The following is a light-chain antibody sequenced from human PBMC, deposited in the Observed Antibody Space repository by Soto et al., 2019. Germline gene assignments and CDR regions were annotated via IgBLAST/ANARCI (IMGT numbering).Light chain of an antibody. V-gene: IGLV2-14*01. J-gene: IGLJ1*01. Sequence: LTQPASGSGSPGQSIAISCTGTRSDVGGYNYVYWHQQHPGKAPKLMIYDVTNRPSGVSDRFSGSKSGNTASLTISGLQAEDEADYYCSSYTSSSTYVFGAGTKVTVL. CDR2: DVT. CDR1: RSDVGGYNY. CDR3: SSYTSSSTYV.